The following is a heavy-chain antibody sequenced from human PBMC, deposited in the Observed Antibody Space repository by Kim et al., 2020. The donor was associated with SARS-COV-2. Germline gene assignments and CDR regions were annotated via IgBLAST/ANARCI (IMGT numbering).Heavy chain of an antibody. V-gene: IGHV3-30*02. CDR2: SNK. CDR3: AKDLLGATY. Sequence: SNKYNAYTVTGRFTISRDNSKNTLYLQMNSLRAEDTAVYYCAKDLLGATYWGQGTLVTVSS. J-gene: IGHJ4*02. D-gene: IGHD1-26*01.